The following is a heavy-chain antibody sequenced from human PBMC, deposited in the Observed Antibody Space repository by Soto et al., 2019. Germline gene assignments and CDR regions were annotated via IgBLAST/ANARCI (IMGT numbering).Heavy chain of an antibody. Sequence: SETRSLTCTVSGGSISSSSYSRGWISQPPGKLVEWIRSIYYSGRISLNPSLTSRVTIYDHTSKNQCSLKLGSWTEADTAVYYCGGAPVAWGQGTLVTVSS. D-gene: IGHD2-2*01. CDR2: IYYSGRI. CDR3: GGAPVA. J-gene: IGHJ5*02. CDR1: GGSISSSSYS. V-gene: IGHV4-39*01.